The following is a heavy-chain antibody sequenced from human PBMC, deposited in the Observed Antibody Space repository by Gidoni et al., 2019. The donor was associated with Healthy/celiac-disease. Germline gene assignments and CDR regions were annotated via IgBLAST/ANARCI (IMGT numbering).Heavy chain of an antibody. CDR3: ARLATVVRDFDY. V-gene: IGHV4-39*01. CDR2: IYYSGST. Sequence: GLEWIGSIYYSGSTYYNPSLKSRVTISVDTSKNQFSLKLSSVTAADTAVYYCARLATVVRDFDYWGQGTLVTVSS. D-gene: IGHD4-17*01. J-gene: IGHJ4*02.